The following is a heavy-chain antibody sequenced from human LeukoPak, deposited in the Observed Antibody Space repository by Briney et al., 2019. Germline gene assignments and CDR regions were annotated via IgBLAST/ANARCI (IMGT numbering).Heavy chain of an antibody. J-gene: IGHJ4*02. D-gene: IGHD3-10*01. CDR1: GFTFSTYW. V-gene: IGHV3-23*01. Sequence: QPGGSLRLSCAASGFTFSTYWMSWVRQAPGKGLEWASTISGSDGSTYYADSVKGRFTISRDNSKNTLYLQINSLRAEDTAVYYCAKLNYGQFDYWGQGTLVTVSS. CDR3: AKLNYGQFDY. CDR2: ISGSDGST.